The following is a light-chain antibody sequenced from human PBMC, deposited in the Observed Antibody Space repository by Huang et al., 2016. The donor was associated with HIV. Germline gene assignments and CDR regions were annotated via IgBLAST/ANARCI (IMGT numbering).Light chain of an antibody. Sequence: EVVMTPSPGTLSLSPGERATLSCRARLSVSRKLAWYQQRAGQAPRLLIYDASTRATGIPVRFSGGGSGTEFTLTISSLQSEDFAVYYCQQYDKWSWTFGQGTKVDIK. V-gene: IGKV3-15*01. J-gene: IGKJ1*01. CDR1: LSVSRK. CDR2: DAS. CDR3: QQYDKWSWT.